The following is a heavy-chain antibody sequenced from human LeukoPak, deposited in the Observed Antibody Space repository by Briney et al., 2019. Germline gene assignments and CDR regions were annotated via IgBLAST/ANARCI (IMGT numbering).Heavy chain of an antibody. V-gene: IGHV3-33*06. J-gene: IGHJ4*02. CDR1: GFTFSSYG. D-gene: IGHD5-18*01. CDR3: AKDFVDTAMAFDY. Sequence: GGSLRLSCAASGFTFSSYGMHWVRQAPGKGLGWVAVIWYDGSNKYYADSVKGRFTISRDNSKNTLYLQMNSLRAEDTAVYYCAKDFVDTAMAFDYWGQGTLVTVSS. CDR2: IWYDGSNK.